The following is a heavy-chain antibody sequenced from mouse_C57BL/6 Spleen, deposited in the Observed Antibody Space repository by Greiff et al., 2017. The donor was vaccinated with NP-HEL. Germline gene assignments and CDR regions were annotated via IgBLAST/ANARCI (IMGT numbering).Heavy chain of an antibody. V-gene: IGHV1-52*01. CDR2: IDPSDSET. CDR3: ARERTGNYFDY. CDR1: GYTFTSYW. Sequence: QVQLQQPGAELVRPGSSVKLSCKASGYTFTSYWMHWVKQRPIQGLEWIGNIDPSDSETHYNQKFKDKATLTVVKSSSTAYMQLSSLTSEDSAVYYCARERTGNYFDYWGQGTTLTVSS. J-gene: IGHJ2*01.